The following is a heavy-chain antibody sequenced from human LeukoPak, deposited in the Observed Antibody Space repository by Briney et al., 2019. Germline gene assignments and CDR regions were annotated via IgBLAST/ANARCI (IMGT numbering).Heavy chain of an antibody. CDR2: IYYSGST. V-gene: IGHV4-59*01. J-gene: IGHJ4*02. CDR1: GGSISSYY. Sequence: SETLSLTCTVSGGSISSYYWSWIRQPPGKGVEWIGYIYYSGSTNYNPSLKSRVTISVDTSKNQFSLKLSSVTPADTAVYYCARGGYSYGPTINYWGQGTLVTVSS. D-gene: IGHD5-18*01. CDR3: ARGGYSYGPTINY.